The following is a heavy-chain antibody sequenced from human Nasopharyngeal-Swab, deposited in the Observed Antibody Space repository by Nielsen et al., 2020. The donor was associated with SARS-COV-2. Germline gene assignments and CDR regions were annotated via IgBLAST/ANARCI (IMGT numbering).Heavy chain of an antibody. J-gene: IGHJ3*02. Sequence: RQAPGKGLEWVSYISSSSYTNYADSVKGRFTISRDNAKNSLYLQMNSLRAEDTAVYYCARRGLYDYVWGSSTSDAFDIWGQGTMVTVSS. V-gene: IGHV3-11*06. CDR3: ARRGLYDYVWGSSTSDAFDI. D-gene: IGHD3-16*01. CDR2: ISSSSYT.